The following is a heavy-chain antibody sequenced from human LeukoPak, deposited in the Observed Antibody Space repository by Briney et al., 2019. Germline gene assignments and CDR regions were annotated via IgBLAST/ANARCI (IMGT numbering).Heavy chain of an antibody. CDR2: INPNSGDT. V-gene: IGHV1-2*02. CDR1: GYTLTGYY. J-gene: IGHJ4*02. D-gene: IGHD5-12*01. Sequence: GASATVSCKASGYTLTGYYMHWLRQAPGQGLEWMGWINPNSGDTNYAQKFQGRVTMTRDTSISTAYMELSRLTSDDTAVYYCAKNPYEYYFDYWGQGTLVTVSS. CDR3: AKNPYEYYFDY.